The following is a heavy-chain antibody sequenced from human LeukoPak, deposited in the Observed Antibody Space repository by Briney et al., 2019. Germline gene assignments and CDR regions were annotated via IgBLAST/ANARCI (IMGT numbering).Heavy chain of an antibody. V-gene: IGHV3-30*18. CDR3: AKAVKAFGGVIVNGYGMDV. CDR1: GFTFSSYG. D-gene: IGHD3-16*02. Sequence: GRSLRLSCAASGFTFSSYGMHWVRQAPGKGLEWVAVISYDGSNKYYADSVKGRFTISRDNSKNTLYLQMNSPRAEDTAVYYCAKAVKAFGGVIVNGYGMDVWGQGTTVTVSS. J-gene: IGHJ6*02. CDR2: ISYDGSNK.